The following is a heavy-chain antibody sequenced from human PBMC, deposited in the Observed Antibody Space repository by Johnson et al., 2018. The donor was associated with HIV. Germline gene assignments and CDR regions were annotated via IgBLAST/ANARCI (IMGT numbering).Heavy chain of an antibody. J-gene: IGHJ3*01. Sequence: QVQLVESGGGVVQPGTSLRLSCAASGFTFTSFAMHWVRRAPGKGLDWVAFISYDGSNKYYADPVRGRFHISRDNAKYTVDLQMNSLRVEDTDVYYCAKVDCGGDTCAGYVPFDLWGQGTLVTVSS. D-gene: IGHD2-21*01. CDR1: GFTFTSFA. V-gene: IGHV3-30*04. CDR3: AKVDCGGDTCAGYVPFDL. CDR2: ISYDGSNK.